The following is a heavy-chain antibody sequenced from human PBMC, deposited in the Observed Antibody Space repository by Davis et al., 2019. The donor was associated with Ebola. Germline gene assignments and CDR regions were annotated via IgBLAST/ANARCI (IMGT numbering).Heavy chain of an antibody. CDR1: GGTFSSYA. J-gene: IGHJ4*02. V-gene: IGHV1-69*04. CDR3: ARGGGSSKRAMGY. Sequence: SVKVSCKASGGTFSSYAISWVRQAPGQGLEWMGRIIPILGIANYAQKFQGRVTITADKSTSTAYMELSRLRSDDTAVYYCARGGGSSKRAMGYWGQGTLVTVSS. D-gene: IGHD1-26*01. CDR2: IIPILGIA.